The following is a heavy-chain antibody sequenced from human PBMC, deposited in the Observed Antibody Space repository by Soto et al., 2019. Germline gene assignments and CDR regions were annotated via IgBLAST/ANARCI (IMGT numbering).Heavy chain of an antibody. CDR2: IYYSGST. CDR3: ARGTKNDEVAEEYYYYMDV. Sequence: SETLSLTCTVSGGSISSYYWSWIRQPPGKGLEWIGYIYYSGSTNYNPSLKSRVTISVDTSKNQFSLKLSSVTAADTAVYYCARGTKNDEVAEEYYYYMDVWGKGTTVTVSS. V-gene: IGHV4-59*01. J-gene: IGHJ6*03. D-gene: IGHD1-1*01. CDR1: GGSISSYY.